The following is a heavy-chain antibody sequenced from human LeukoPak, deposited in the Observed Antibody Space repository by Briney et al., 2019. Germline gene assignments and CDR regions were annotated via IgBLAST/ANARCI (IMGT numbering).Heavy chain of an antibody. V-gene: IGHV5-51*01. CDR3: ARGMTLKFVPFDY. Sequence: GESLKISCKGPGYSFTSYWIGWVRQMPGKGLEWMGIIYPGDSDTRYSPSFQGQVTISADKSISTAYLQWSSLKASDTAMYYCARGMTLKFVPFDYWGQGTLVTVSS. D-gene: IGHD2-21*01. CDR2: IYPGDSDT. J-gene: IGHJ4*02. CDR1: GYSFTSYW.